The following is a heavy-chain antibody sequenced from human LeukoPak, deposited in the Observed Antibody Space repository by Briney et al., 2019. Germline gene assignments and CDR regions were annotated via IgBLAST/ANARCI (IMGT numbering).Heavy chain of an antibody. J-gene: IGHJ4*02. CDR3: ARGQYDILTGYWYYFDY. D-gene: IGHD3-9*01. CDR1: GGSISSYY. CDR2: IYYSGST. V-gene: IGHV4-59*01. Sequence: SETLSLTCIVSGGSISSYYWSWIRQPPGKGLEWIGYIYYSGSTNYNPSLKSRVAISVDTSKNQFSLKLSSVTAADTAVYYCARGQYDILTGYWYYFDYWGQGTLVTVSS.